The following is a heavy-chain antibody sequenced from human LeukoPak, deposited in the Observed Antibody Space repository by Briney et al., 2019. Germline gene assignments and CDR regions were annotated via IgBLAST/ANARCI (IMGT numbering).Heavy chain of an antibody. CDR2: IYYSGST. J-gene: IGHJ4*02. D-gene: IGHD6-13*01. CDR3: ATHEAAAGTGPEEYYFDY. Sequence: SETLSLTCAVYGGSFSDYYWGWIRQPPGKGLEWIGSIYYSGSTYYNPSLKSRVTISVDTSKNQFSLKLSSVTAADTAVYYCATHEAAAGTGPEEYYFDYWGQGTLVTVSS. V-gene: IGHV4-39*01. CDR1: GGSFSDYY.